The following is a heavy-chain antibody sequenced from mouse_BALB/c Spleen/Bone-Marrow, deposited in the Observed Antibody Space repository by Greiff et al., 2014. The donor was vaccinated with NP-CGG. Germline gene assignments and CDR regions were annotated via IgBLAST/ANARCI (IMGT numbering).Heavy chain of an antibody. D-gene: IGHD2-2*01. Sequence: EVQLQQSGPELVKPGASVKMSCKASGYTFTNYVMHWVKQKPGLGLEWIGYINPYNDGTKYNEKFKGKATLTSDKSSSTAYMDLSSLTSEDSAVYYCARVDYGYDGTSSWFAYWGQGTLVTVSA. CDR2: INPYNDGT. J-gene: IGHJ3*01. CDR1: GYTFTNYV. V-gene: IGHV1-14*01. CDR3: ARVDYGYDGTSSWFAY.